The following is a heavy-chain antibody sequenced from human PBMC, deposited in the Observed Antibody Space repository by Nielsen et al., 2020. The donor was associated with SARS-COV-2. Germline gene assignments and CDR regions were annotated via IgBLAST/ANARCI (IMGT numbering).Heavy chain of an antibody. CDR1: GGSISSSSYY. CDR3: ARSKSSSWGGIEP. D-gene: IGHD6-13*01. CDR2: IYYSGST. J-gene: IGHJ5*02. Sequence: SETLSLTCTVSGGSISSSSYYWGWIRQPPGKGLEWIGSIYYSGSTYYNPSLKSRVTISVDTSKNQFSLKLSSVTAADTAVYYCARSKSSSWGGIEPWGQGTLVTVSS. V-gene: IGHV4-39*07.